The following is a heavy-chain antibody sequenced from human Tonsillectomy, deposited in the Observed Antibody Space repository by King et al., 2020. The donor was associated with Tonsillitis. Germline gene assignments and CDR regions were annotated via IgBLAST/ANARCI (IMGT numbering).Heavy chain of an antibody. J-gene: IGHJ4*02. CDR2: IYYSGTV. V-gene: IGHV4-39*01. Sequence: QLQESGPGVVKPSETLSLTCTVSGGSLRSSDHYWAWIRQPPGKWLEWIGYIYYSGTVFYNPSLESRFTISGGTSENRFSLKLSSVTAADTAVYFCARYVSGSFDYWGQGALVTVSS. D-gene: IGHD1-26*01. CDR1: GGSLRSSDHY. CDR3: ARYVSGSFDY.